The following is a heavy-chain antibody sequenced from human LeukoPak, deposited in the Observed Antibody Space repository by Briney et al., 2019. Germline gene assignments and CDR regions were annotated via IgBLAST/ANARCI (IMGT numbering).Heavy chain of an antibody. Sequence: GGSLILSCAASGFSFSLYDMHWVRQATGKSLEWVSGIGTAGDTYYADSVKGRFTISRENAKNSLSLQMDSLRAGDTAVYYCTRDLREGTTPDASDIWGQGTLVTVSS. D-gene: IGHD1-7*01. CDR1: GFSFSLYD. V-gene: IGHV3-13*01. J-gene: IGHJ3*02. CDR3: TRDLREGTTPDASDI. CDR2: IGTAGDT.